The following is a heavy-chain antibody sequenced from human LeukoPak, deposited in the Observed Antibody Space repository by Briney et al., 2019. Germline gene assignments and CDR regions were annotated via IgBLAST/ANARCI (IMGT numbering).Heavy chain of an antibody. CDR2: ISSSGSTI. V-gene: IGHV3-48*03. Sequence: PGGSLRLSCAASRFTFSSYEMNWVRQAPGKGLEWVSYISSSGSTIYYADSVKGRFTISRDNAKNSLYLQMNSLRAEDTAVYYCARERGRRSYYYYGMDVWGQGTTVTVSS. CDR1: RFTFSSYE. D-gene: IGHD6-6*01. CDR3: ARERGRRSYYYYGMDV. J-gene: IGHJ6*02.